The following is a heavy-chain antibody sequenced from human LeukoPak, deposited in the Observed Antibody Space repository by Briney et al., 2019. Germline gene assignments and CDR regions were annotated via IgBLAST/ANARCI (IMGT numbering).Heavy chain of an antibody. J-gene: IGHJ4*02. D-gene: IGHD3-22*01. CDR2: ISNDGGGT. Sequence: GGSLRLSCAASGFIFNNYGLVWVRQAPGKGLEWVSAISNDGGGTTYADFVKGRFSVSRDNSKNTLFLQMNSLRAGDTALYYCAKGSSGYFFDLWGQGTLVTVSS. CDR3: AKGSSGYFFDL. CDR1: GFIFNNYG. V-gene: IGHV3-23*01.